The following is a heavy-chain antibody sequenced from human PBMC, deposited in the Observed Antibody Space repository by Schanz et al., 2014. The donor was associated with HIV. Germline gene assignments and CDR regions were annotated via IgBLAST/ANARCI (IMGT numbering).Heavy chain of an antibody. CDR3: ARDLGIVVVPATGAGMDV. D-gene: IGHD2-2*01. CDR2: MNPNRGNA. V-gene: IGHV1-8*01. J-gene: IGHJ6*02. Sequence: QVPLVQSGAEVREPGASVKVSCKTSGYTFNTYDINWVRQAPGQGLEWMGWMNPNRGNAGFAQKFQGRVTLTRDTSITTAYMELTSLRPEDTAVYYCARDLGIVVVPATGAGMDVWGQGTTVTVSS. CDR1: GYTFNTYD.